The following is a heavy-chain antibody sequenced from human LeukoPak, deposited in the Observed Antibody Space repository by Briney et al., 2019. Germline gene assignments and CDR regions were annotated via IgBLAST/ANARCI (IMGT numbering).Heavy chain of an antibody. Sequence: ASVKVSCKASHYTFTSYGISWVRQAPGQGLEWMGWISAYTANTNYAQKVQGRVTMTTDTSTSTAYMELRSLRSDDTAVYYCARGQSGDFGHPFGFDYWGQGTLVTVSS. CDR3: ARGQSGDFGHPFGFDY. CDR1: HYTFTSYG. V-gene: IGHV1-18*01. CDR2: ISAYTANT. J-gene: IGHJ4*02. D-gene: IGHD4-17*01.